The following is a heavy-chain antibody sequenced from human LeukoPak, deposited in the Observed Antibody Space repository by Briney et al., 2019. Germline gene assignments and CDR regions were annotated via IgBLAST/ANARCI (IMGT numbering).Heavy chain of an antibody. V-gene: IGHV4-34*01. CDR2: INHSGST. Sequence: SETLSLTCAVYGGSFSGYYWSWIRQPPGKGREWSGEINHSGSTNYNPSLKSRVTISVDTSKNQFSLKLSSVTAADTAVYYCARGVLRYFDWLLDRNWFDPWGQGTLVTVSS. J-gene: IGHJ5*02. CDR1: GGSFSGYY. CDR3: ARGVLRYFDWLLDRNWFDP. D-gene: IGHD3-9*01.